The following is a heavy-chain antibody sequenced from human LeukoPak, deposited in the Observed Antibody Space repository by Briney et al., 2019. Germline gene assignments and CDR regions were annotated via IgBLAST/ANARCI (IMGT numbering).Heavy chain of an antibody. CDR3: ARDAIFYGDYGANDAFEI. D-gene: IGHD4-17*01. CDR1: GFTFSGYN. CDR2: ISSHGYST. Sequence: GESLRLSCVVYGFTFSGYNMHWLRQAPGKEPEYVSAISSHGYSTYYADSVKGSFTISRDNAKNTLYLQMGGLRTEDVAIYFWARDAIFYGDYGANDAFEIWGQGTMVTVSS. J-gene: IGHJ3*02. V-gene: IGHV3-64*02.